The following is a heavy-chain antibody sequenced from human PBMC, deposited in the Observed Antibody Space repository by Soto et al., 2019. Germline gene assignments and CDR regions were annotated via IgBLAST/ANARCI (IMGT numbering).Heavy chain of an antibody. V-gene: IGHV3-66*01. CDR1: GFTVSSNY. CDR2: LYSGGST. Sequence: DVQLVESGGGLVQPGGSLRLSCAASGFTVSSNYMSWVRQAPGKGLEWVSVLYSGGSTYYADSVKGRFSISRDSSKNTGYLQMNSLRAEDTAVYYCARSMPFDSWGQGALVTVSS. J-gene: IGHJ4*02. D-gene: IGHD2-2*01. CDR3: ARSMPFDS.